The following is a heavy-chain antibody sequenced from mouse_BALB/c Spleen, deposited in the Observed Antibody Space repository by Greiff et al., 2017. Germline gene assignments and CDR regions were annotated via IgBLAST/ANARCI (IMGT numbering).Heavy chain of an antibody. CDR2: ISSGSSTI. Sequence: EVQLVESGGGLVQPGGSRKLSCAASGFTFSSFGMHWVRQAPEKGLEWVAYISSGSSTIYYADTVKGRFTISRDNPKNTLFLQVTSLRSEDTAMYYCARALGSWFAYWGQGTLVTVSA. CDR3: ARALGSWFAY. J-gene: IGHJ3*01. V-gene: IGHV5-17*02. D-gene: IGHD4-1*01. CDR1: GFTFSSFG.